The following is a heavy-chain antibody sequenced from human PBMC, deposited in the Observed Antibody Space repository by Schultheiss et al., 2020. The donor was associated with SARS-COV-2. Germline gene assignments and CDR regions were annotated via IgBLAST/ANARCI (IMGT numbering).Heavy chain of an antibody. V-gene: IGHV1-2*02. J-gene: IGHJ3*02. CDR1: GYTFIGYY. CDR3: ARDSQYYYDSSGPPETPDAFDI. Sequence: ASVKVSCKASGYTFIGYYIHWVRQAPGQGLEWMGWINPDGGGTNYAQKFQGRVTMTRDTSISTAYMELSRLRSDDTAVYYCARDSQYYYDSSGPPETPDAFDIWGQGTMVTVSS. D-gene: IGHD3-22*01. CDR2: INPDGGGT.